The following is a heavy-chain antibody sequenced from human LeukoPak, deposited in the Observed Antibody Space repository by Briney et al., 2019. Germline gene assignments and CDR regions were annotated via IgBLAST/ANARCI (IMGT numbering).Heavy chain of an antibody. CDR1: GFTFSNYA. J-gene: IGHJ3*02. V-gene: IGHV3-64*01. CDR3: ARIGPRGAFDI. Sequence: GGSLRLSCAASGFTFSNYAMHWVRQAPGKGLEYVSAIGNNGINTYYANSVKGRFTISRDDSKNTLYLQMGSLRLEDMAVYYCARIGPRGAFDIWGLGTMVTVSS. CDR2: IGNNGINT.